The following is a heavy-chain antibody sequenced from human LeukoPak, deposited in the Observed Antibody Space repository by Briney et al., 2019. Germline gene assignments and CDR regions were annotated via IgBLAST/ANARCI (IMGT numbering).Heavy chain of an antibody. CDR3: ARREGYYDLDF. J-gene: IGHJ4*02. D-gene: IGHD3-22*01. CDR1: GGSISSSSYY. Sequence: SETLSLTCTVSGGSISSSSYYWGCIRPPPGQGLEWIGSIYYSGSAYYNPSLKSRVTISVDTSKNQFSLKLSSVTAADTAVYYCARREGYYDLDFWGQGTLVTVSS. CDR2: IYYSGSA. V-gene: IGHV4-39*01.